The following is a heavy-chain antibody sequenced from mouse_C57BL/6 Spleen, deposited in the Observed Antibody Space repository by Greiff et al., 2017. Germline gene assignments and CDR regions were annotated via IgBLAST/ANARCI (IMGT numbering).Heavy chain of an antibody. CDR1: GYTFTSYW. Sequence: QVQLQQPGAELVMPGASVKLSCKASGYTFTSYWMHWVKQRPGQGLEWMGEIDPADSYTNYNQKFKGKSTLTVDKSSSTAYMQLSSLTSEASAVYSCARGYRGDWYFDVWGTGTTVTVSS. V-gene: IGHV1-69*01. J-gene: IGHJ1*03. CDR3: ARGYRGDWYFDV. D-gene: IGHD1-2*01. CDR2: IDPADSYT.